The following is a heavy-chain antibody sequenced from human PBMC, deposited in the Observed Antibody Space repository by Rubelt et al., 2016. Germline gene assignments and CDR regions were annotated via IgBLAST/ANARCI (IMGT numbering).Heavy chain of an antibody. CDR3: ARGDTANYYYYGMDV. CDR2: MNPNSGNT. J-gene: IGHJ6*02. CDR1: GYTFTSYG. Sequence: SGAEVKKPGASVKVSCKASGYTFTSYGISWVRQATGQGLEWMGWMNPNSGNTGYAQKFQGRVTMTRNTSISTAYMELSSLRSEDTAVYYCARGDTANYYYYGMDVWGQGTTVTVSS. D-gene: IGHD5-18*01. V-gene: IGHV1-8*02.